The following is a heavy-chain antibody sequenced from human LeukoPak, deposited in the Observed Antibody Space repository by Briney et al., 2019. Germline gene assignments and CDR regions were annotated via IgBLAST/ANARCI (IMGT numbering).Heavy chain of an antibody. CDR2: INHSGST. D-gene: IGHD6-19*01. J-gene: IGHJ4*02. Sequence: SETLSLTCAVYGGSFSGYYWSWIRQPPGKGLEWIGEINHSGSTNYNPSLKSRVTISVVTSKNQFSLKLSSVTAADTAVYYCARDGAVAGTGGDYWGQGTLVTVSS. CDR3: ARDGAVAGTGGDY. V-gene: IGHV4-34*01. CDR1: GGSFSGYY.